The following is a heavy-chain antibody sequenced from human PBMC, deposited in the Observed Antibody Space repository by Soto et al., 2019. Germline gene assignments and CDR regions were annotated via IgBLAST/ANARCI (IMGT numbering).Heavy chain of an antibody. D-gene: IGHD6-19*01. CDR2: ISWNSGSI. V-gene: IGHV3-9*01. J-gene: IGHJ4*02. Sequence: DVQLVESGGGSVQPGRSLRLSCVASGFTFESYAMHWVRQVPGKGLEWVSGISWNSGSIGYEDSVKGRFTISRDNAQKSLYLEMHSLRVEDTAFYYCVKDIHEQWLVSHFEYWGQGALVTVSS. CDR1: GFTFESYA. CDR3: VKDIHEQWLVSHFEY.